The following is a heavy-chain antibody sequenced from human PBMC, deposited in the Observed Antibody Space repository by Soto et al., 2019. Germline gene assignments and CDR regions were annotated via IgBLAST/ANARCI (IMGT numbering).Heavy chain of an antibody. CDR2: ITPIYPTT. D-gene: IGHD5-18*01. J-gene: IGHJ4*02. V-gene: IGHV1-69*15. Sequence: QVQLVQSGAEVRKPGSSVQVSCKASGGTFYTYTFSWVRQAPGQGLEWMGSITPIYPTTNYAEKFQGRLPVTADGSTNTAYRELNSLTSEDTAVYYCARIPRYSFPTADDLDSWGQGTLVTVSS. CDR3: ARIPRYSFPTADDLDS. CDR1: GGTFYTYT.